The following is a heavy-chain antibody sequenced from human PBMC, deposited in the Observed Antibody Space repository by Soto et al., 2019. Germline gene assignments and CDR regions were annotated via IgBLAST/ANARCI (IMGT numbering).Heavy chain of an antibody. CDR2: INPNSGGT. Sequence: ASVKVSCKASGYTFTGYYMHWVRQAPGLGLEWMGWINPNSGGTNYAQKFQGWVTMTRDTSISTAYMELSRLRSDDTAVYYCARGHSTHSVIDYWGQGTLVTVSS. V-gene: IGHV1-2*04. CDR3: ARGHSTHSVIDY. J-gene: IGHJ4*02. D-gene: IGHD2-2*01. CDR1: GYTFTGYY.